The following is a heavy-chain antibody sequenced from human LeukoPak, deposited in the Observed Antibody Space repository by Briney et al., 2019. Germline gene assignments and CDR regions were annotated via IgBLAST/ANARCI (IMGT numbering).Heavy chain of an antibody. D-gene: IGHD3-10*02. Sequence: LETLSLTCAVYGGSFSDYNWGWVRQPPGKGLEWIGNIYYSGDTYYNSSLRSRVTLSVDTSQNHFSLRLTSMTAADTADYYCASIFYYSVPFWGQGALVIVSS. CDR3: ASIFYYSVPF. J-gene: IGHJ4*02. CDR1: GGSFSDYN. V-gene: IGHV4-34*01. CDR2: IYYSGDT.